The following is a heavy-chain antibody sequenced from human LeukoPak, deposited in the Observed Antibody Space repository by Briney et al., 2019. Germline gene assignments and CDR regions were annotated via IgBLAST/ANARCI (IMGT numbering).Heavy chain of an antibody. D-gene: IGHD1-26*01. Sequence: GGSLRLSCAPSGSTFSSFAMRWVRPAPEKGLEWVSSISVSGGSTYYADSVKGRFTISRDNSKNTLYVQMNSMRAEDTAVYSCAKGLQWELPFDYWGQGTLVTVSS. V-gene: IGHV3-23*01. J-gene: IGHJ4*02. CDR1: GSTFSSFA. CDR3: AKGLQWELPFDY. CDR2: ISVSGGST.